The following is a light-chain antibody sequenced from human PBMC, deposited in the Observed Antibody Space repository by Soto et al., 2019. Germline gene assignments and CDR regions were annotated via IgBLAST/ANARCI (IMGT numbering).Light chain of an antibody. J-gene: IGKJ3*01. Sequence: EIVLTQSPGTLSLSPGEGATLSCRASQTISNTYLAWYQQKPGQAPRLLIYGASSRATGIPDRFSGSGYGTDFTLTISGLEPEDFAVYYCQSYGRTVFTFGPGTKVDIK. CDR2: GAS. CDR3: QSYGRTVFT. CDR1: QTISNTY. V-gene: IGKV3-20*01.